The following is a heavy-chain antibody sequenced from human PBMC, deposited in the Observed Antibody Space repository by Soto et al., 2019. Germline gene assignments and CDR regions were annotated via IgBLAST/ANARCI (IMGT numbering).Heavy chain of an antibody. J-gene: IGHJ6*02. V-gene: IGHV6-1*01. Sequence: SQTLSLTCAISGYSVSSNSAAWNLIRQSPSRGLEWLGRTYYKSKWYNDYAVSVKSRITIRPDTSKNQFSLQLNSVTPEDTAVYYCTREGVTMIRGIIYDYYGMDVWGQGTTVTVSS. D-gene: IGHD3-10*01. CDR1: GYSVSSNSAA. CDR3: TREGVTMIRGIIYDYYGMDV. CDR2: TYYKSKWYN.